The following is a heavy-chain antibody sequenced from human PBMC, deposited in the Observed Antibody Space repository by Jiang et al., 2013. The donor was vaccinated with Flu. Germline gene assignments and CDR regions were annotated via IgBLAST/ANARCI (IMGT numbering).Heavy chain of an antibody. Sequence: LLKPSETLSLICAVDGGSLSGYSWSWIRQSPGKGLEWLGEVTQRGTTNNSPSLKSRVNISLDTSKNQFSLRLASVTAADSAIYYCVGDFGLVISTEYWGQGTQVAVSS. D-gene: IGHD3/OR15-3a*01. V-gene: IGHV4-34*06. J-gene: IGHJ4*02. CDR3: VGDFGLVISTEY. CDR1: GGSLSGYS. CDR2: VTQRGTT.